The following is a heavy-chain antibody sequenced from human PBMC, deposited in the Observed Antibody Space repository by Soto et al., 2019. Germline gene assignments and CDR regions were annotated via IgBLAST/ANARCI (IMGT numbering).Heavy chain of an antibody. D-gene: IGHD3-22*01. CDR2: INHSGST. J-gene: IGHJ4*02. Sequence: PSETLSLTCAVYGGSFSGYYWSWIRQPPGKGLEWIGEINHSGSTNYNPSLKSRVTISVDTSRNQFSLKLSSVTAADTAVYYCARVPGNYYDSSGYYIMDYWVQGALVTVS. V-gene: IGHV4-34*01. CDR1: GGSFSGYY. CDR3: ARVPGNYYDSSGYYIMDY.